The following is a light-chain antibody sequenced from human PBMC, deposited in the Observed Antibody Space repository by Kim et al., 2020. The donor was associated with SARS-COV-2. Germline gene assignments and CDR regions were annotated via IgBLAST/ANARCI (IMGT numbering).Light chain of an antibody. CDR3: QKYFTNPTMYT. CDR2: WES. J-gene: IGKJ2*01. Sequence: KCRYRQSVIIRPNNKNYLAWYQKKPGQHTKLLIYWESTREVGVPDRFSGSGYGTEFTLTSSRLQAEDVAVYYSQKYFTNPTMYTIGQGTKLE. V-gene: IGKV4-1*01. CDR1: QSVIIRPNNKNY.